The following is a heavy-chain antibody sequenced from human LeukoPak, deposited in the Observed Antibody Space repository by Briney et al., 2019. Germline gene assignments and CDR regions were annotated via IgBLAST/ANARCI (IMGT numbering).Heavy chain of an antibody. V-gene: IGHV3-64*02. CDR2: ISSNGQST. Sequence: GGSLRLSCAASRFTFSTYAMHWVRQAPGKGLEYVSAISSNGQSTYYADSVKGRFTISRDNSENTVYPQMGSLRAEDMAVYYCAKDLCSTVVTPLCWYFDLWGRGTLVTVSS. D-gene: IGHD4-23*01. J-gene: IGHJ2*01. CDR3: AKDLCSTVVTPLCWYFDL. CDR1: RFTFSTYA.